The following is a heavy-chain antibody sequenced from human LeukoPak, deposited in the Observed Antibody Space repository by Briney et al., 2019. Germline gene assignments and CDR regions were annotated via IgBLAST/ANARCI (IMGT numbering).Heavy chain of an antibody. Sequence: PSETLSLTCAVYGGSFSGYYWSWIRQPPGKGLEWIGEINHSGSTNYNPSLKSRVTISVDTSKNQFSLKLSSVTAADTAVYYCARGRRMFRAKNSHKMNDYWGQGTLVTVSS. CDR2: INHSGST. V-gene: IGHV4-34*01. D-gene: IGHD3-10*02. CDR1: GGSFSGYY. CDR3: ARGRRMFRAKNSHKMNDY. J-gene: IGHJ4*02.